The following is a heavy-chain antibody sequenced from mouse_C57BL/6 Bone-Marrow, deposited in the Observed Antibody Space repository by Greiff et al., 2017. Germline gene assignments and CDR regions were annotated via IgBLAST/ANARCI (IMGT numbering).Heavy chain of an antibody. J-gene: IGHJ2*01. CDR1: GFTFSSYG. Sequence: EVMLVESGGDLVKPGGSLTLSCAASGFTFSSYGMSWVRQTPDKRLEWVATISSGGSYTYYPDSVKGRFTISRDNAKNTLYLQMSSLKSEDTAMYYCARHRYYYGSSYDYWGQGTTLTVSS. CDR2: ISSGGSYT. CDR3: ARHRYYYGSSYDY. V-gene: IGHV5-6*02. D-gene: IGHD1-1*01.